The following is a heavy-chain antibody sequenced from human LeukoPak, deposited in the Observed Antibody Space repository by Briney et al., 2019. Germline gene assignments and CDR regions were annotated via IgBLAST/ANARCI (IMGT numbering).Heavy chain of an antibody. J-gene: IGHJ4*02. CDR3: ARGDYSGWTDY. CDR2: IYYSGST. CDR1: GGSIGSYY. D-gene: IGHD6-19*01. Sequence: SETLSLTCTVSGGSIGSYYWSWIRQPPGKGLEWIGYIYYSGSTNYNPSLKSRVTISVDTSKNQFSLKLSSVTAADTAVYYCARGDYSGWTDYWGQGTLVTVSS. V-gene: IGHV4-59*01.